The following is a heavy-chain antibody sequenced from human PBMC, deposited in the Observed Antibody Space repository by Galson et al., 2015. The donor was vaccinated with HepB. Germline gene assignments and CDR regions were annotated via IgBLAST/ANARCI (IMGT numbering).Heavy chain of an antibody. D-gene: IGHD1-14*01. V-gene: IGHV1-24*01. CDR1: GYTLTELS. CDR3: ATGGITGTTYYYYYAMDV. Sequence: SVKVSCKVSGYTLTELSMHWVRQAPGKGLEWMGGFDPEDGETIYARKFQGRVNMTEATSTDTAYMELSSLRSEDTAVYYCATGGITGTTYYYYYAMDVWGQGTTVTVSS. J-gene: IGHJ6*02. CDR2: FDPEDGET.